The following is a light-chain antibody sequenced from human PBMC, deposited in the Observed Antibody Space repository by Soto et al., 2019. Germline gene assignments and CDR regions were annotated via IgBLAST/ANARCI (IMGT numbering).Light chain of an antibody. CDR1: SSDVGAYNY. CDR3: RSFASGTTWV. Sequence: QSALTQPPSASGSPGQSVTISCTGTSSDVGAYNYVSWYQQHAGKAPKLVIYEVTKRPSGVPDRFSGSKSANTASLTVSGLQAEDAADYYCRSFASGTTWVFGGGTKLTVL. CDR2: EVT. V-gene: IGLV2-8*01. J-gene: IGLJ3*02.